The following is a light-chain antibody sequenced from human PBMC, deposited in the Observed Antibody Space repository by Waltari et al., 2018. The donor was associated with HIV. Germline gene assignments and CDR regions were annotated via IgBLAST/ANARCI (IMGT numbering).Light chain of an antibody. V-gene: IGLV3-1*01. Sequence: SYELTQPPSVSVSPGQTASITCSGDQLGAKFVCWYQQRPGQPPVLVMYQDSKRPSGIPERFSGSNSGNTATLTITGTQSMDEADYYCQAWDRSVVFGGGTKLTV. CDR3: QAWDRSVV. CDR1: QLGAKF. J-gene: IGLJ2*01. CDR2: QDS.